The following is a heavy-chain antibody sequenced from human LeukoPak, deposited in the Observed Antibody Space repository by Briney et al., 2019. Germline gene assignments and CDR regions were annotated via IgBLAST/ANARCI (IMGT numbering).Heavy chain of an antibody. CDR3: ARAYSSNWYWFDP. J-gene: IGHJ5*02. Sequence: GASVKVSCKASGGTFSSYVITWVRQARGQGLEWMGGIIPIFGTANYAQKFQGRVTITADESTSTAYMELSSLRSEDTAVYYCARAYSSNWYWFDPWGQGTLVTVSS. D-gene: IGHD6-13*01. V-gene: IGHV1-69*13. CDR1: GGTFSSYV. CDR2: IIPIFGTA.